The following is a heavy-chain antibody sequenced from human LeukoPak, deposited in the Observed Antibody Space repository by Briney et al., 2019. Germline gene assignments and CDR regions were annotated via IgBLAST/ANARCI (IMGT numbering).Heavy chain of an antibody. V-gene: IGHV4-59*01. Sequence: SETLSLTCTVSGGSIGYYYWNWIRQPPGKGLEWIGYIYYSGSTKYNPSLKSRVTISVDTSKNQFFLKLSSVTAADTAVYYCARHQGEHDYSDYWGQGTLVTVSS. D-gene: IGHD3-16*01. CDR1: GGSIGYYY. J-gene: IGHJ4*02. CDR2: IYYSGST. CDR3: ARHQGEHDYSDY.